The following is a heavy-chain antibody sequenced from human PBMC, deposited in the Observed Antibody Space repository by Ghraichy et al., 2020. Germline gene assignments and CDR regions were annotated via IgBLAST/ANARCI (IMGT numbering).Heavy chain of an antibody. Sequence: LSLTCAASGFTFSSYSMNWVRQAPGKGLEWVSSISSSSSYIYYADSVKGRFTISRDNAKNSLYLQMNSLRAEDTAVYYCARDYRSYYYDSSGYFRGFDYWGQGTLVTVSS. CDR1: GFTFSSYS. CDR3: ARDYRSYYYDSSGYFRGFDY. CDR2: ISSSSSYI. D-gene: IGHD3-22*01. J-gene: IGHJ4*02. V-gene: IGHV3-21*01.